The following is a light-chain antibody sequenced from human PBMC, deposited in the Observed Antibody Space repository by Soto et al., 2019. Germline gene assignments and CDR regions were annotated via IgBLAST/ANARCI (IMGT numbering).Light chain of an antibody. CDR3: CSYAGSYTWV. CDR1: SSDVGGYNY. V-gene: IGLV2-11*01. Sequence: QSALTQPRSVSGSPGQSVTISCTGTSSDVGGYNYVSWYQQHPGKAPKFMIYDVNNRPSGVPDRFSGSKSGNTASLTISGLQAEDEGDYYCCSYAGSYTWVFGGGTKVTVL. CDR2: DVN. J-gene: IGLJ3*02.